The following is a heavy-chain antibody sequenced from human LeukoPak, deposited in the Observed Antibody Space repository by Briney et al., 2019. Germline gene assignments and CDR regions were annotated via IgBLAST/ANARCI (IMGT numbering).Heavy chain of an antibody. V-gene: IGHV1-2*02. Sequence: ASVKVSCKASGYTFTGYYMHWVRQAPGQGLEWMGWTNPNSGGTNYAQKFQGRVTMTRDTSISTAYMELSRLRSDDTAVYYCARDWGDGYNIDYWGQGTLVTVSS. CDR2: TNPNSGGT. D-gene: IGHD5-24*01. CDR3: ARDWGDGYNIDY. CDR1: GYTFTGYY. J-gene: IGHJ4*02.